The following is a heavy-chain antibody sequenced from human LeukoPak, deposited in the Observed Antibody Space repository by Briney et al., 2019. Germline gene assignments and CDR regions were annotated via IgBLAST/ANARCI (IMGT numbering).Heavy chain of an antibody. CDR2: IYYSGST. CDR1: GGSISSGDYY. J-gene: IGHJ6*02. CDR3: ARTTTVTRSMDV. Sequence: SQTLSLTCTVSGGSISSGDYYWSWIRQPPGKGLEWIGYIYYSGSTYYNPSLKSQVTISVDTSKNQFSLKLSSVTAADTAVYYCARTTTVTRSMDVWGQGTTVTVSS. D-gene: IGHD4-11*01. V-gene: IGHV4-30-4*01.